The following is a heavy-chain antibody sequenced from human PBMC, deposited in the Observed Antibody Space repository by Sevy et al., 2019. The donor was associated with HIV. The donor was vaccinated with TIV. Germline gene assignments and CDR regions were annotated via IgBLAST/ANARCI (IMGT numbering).Heavy chain of an antibody. CDR3: ARAEWIQLWLEGGNWFDP. V-gene: IGHV4-30-4*01. CDR1: GGSISSGDYY. CDR2: IYYSGST. J-gene: IGHJ5*02. D-gene: IGHD5-18*01. Sequence: SETLSLTCTVSGGSISSGDYYWSWIRQPPGKGLEWIGYIYYSGSTYYNPSLKSRVTISVDTSKNQFSLKLSYVTAADTAVYYCARAEWIQLWLEGGNWFDPWGQGTLVTVSS.